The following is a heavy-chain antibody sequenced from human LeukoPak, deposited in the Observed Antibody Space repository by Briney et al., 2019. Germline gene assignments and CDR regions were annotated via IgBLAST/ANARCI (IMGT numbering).Heavy chain of an antibody. D-gene: IGHD6-25*01. Sequence: GGSLRLSCAASGFTFSSYWMSWVRQAPGKGLEWVANIKQDGSEKYYVDSVKGRFTISRGNAKNSLYLQMNSLRAEDAAVYYCARRGISSGWYFDYWGQGTLVTVSS. J-gene: IGHJ4*02. CDR3: ARRGISSGWYFDY. CDR2: IKQDGSEK. V-gene: IGHV3-7*05. CDR1: GFTFSSYW.